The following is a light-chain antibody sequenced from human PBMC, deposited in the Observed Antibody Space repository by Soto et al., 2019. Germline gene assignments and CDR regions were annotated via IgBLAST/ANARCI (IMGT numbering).Light chain of an antibody. J-gene: IGKJ3*01. CDR2: GAS. CDR1: QSVSSSY. CDR3: QQYDRSLFT. V-gene: IGKV3-20*01. Sequence: EIVLTQSPGTLSLSPGERATLSYRASQSVSSSYLAWYQQKPGQAPRLLIYGASSRAIGIPDRFSGSGSGTDFTLTISRLEPEDFAVYYCQQYDRSLFTFGPGTKVDIK.